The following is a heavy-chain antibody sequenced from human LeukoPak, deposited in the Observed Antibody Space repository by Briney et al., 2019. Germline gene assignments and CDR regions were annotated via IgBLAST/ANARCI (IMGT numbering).Heavy chain of an antibody. J-gene: IGHJ4*02. CDR2: INHSGST. Sequence: PSETLSLTCAVYGGSFSGYYWSWIRQPPGKGLEWIGEINHSGSTNYNPSLKSRVTISVDTSKNQFSLKLSSVTAVDTAVYYCATRESLFLEWLPQGDWGQGTLVTVSS. CDR1: GGSFSGYY. D-gene: IGHD3-3*01. V-gene: IGHV4-34*01. CDR3: ATRESLFLEWLPQGD.